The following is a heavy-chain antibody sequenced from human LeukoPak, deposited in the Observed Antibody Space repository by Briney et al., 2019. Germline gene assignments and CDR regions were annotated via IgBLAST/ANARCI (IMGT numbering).Heavy chain of an antibody. CDR3: AREDSSGYYYADDAFDI. J-gene: IGHJ3*02. D-gene: IGHD3-22*01. CDR1: GYTFTGYY. V-gene: IGHV1-2*02. Sequence: ASVKVSCKASGYTFTGYYMHWVRQAPGQGLEWMGWINPNSGGTNYAQKLQGRVTMTRDTSISTAYMELSRLRSDDTAVYYCAREDSSGYYYADDAFDIWGQGTMVTVSS. CDR2: INPNSGGT.